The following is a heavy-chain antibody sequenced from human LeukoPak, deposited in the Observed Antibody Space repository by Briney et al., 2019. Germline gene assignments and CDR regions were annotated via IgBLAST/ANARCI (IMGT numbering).Heavy chain of an antibody. Sequence: SETLSLTCAVSGDSISRAYYWGWIRQSPGKGLEWIGSIYHSGSTYYNPSLKSRVTISLDTSKNQFSLILSSVTAADPAVYFCARAEAATWFDPWGQGTLVTVSS. CDR3: ARAEAATWFDP. CDR1: GDSISRAYY. CDR2: IYHSGST. J-gene: IGHJ5*02. V-gene: IGHV4-38-2*01. D-gene: IGHD2-15*01.